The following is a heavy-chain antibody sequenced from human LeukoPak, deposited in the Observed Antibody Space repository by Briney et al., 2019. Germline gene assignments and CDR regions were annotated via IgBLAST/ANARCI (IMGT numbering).Heavy chain of an antibody. CDR2: INHSGST. CDR3: ASFYSGYEESDY. CDR1: GGSFSGYY. J-gene: IGHJ4*02. Sequence: PSETLSLTRAVYGGSFSGYYWSWIRQPPGKGLEWIGEINHSGSTNYNPSLKSRVIISVDTSKNQFSLKLSSVTAADTAVYYCASFYSGYEESDYWGQGTLVTVSS. D-gene: IGHD5-12*01. V-gene: IGHV4-34*01.